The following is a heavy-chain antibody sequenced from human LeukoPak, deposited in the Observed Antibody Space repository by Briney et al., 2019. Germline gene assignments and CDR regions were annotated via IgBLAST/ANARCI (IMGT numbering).Heavy chain of an antibody. Sequence: ASVKVFCKVSGYSLTELSIQGLLQAPGGGREGMGGFDHEYGETIYAQTIEGRVTMTEDPSADTAYIDLTSLTSEDTAVYYRATRSPHSGYDPLDYRGQGTLVTVSS. J-gene: IGHJ4*02. CDR3: ATRSPHSGYDPLDY. D-gene: IGHD5-12*01. V-gene: IGHV1-24*01. CDR2: FDHEYGET. CDR1: GYSLTELS.